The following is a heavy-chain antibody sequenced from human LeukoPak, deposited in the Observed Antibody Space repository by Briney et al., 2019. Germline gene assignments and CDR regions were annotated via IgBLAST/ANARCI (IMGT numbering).Heavy chain of an antibody. CDR1: GYTFTSYG. CDR3: ARDQGGSRYNWNDGTGY. V-gene: IGHV1-18*01. Sequence: EASVKVSCKASGYTFTSYGISWVRQAPGQGLAWMGWIGAYNGNTNYAQKLQGRVTMTTDTSTSTAYMELRSLRSDDTAVYYCARDQGGSRYNWNDGTGYWGQGTLVTVSS. CDR2: IGAYNGNT. J-gene: IGHJ4*02. D-gene: IGHD1-1*01.